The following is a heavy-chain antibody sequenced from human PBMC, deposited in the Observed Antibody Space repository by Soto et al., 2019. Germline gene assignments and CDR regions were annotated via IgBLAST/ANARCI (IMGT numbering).Heavy chain of an antibody. Sequence: SRPTLVNPTQTLTLTCTFSGFSLNTIGMRVNWIRQPPGKALEWLARVDWDDDKFYNASLKTRLSIYKDTSKNQVVLTMTNIGPVDTATYYCARMMEKWRLFGYCGQGTLVTLSS. CDR3: ARMMEKWRLFGY. CDR1: GFSLNTIGMR. V-gene: IGHV2-70*04. D-gene: IGHD5-12*01. J-gene: IGHJ4*02. CDR2: VDWDDDK.